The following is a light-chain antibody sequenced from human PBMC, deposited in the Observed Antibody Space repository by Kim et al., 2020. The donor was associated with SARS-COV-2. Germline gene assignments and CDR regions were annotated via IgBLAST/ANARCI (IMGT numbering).Light chain of an antibody. Sequence: QSALTQPASVSGSPGQSITISCTGTSSDVGGYNYVSWYQQHPGKAPKLMIYDVSNRPSGVSNRFSGSKSGNTASLTISGLQAEDESDYYCSLYISSSTLEGVVFGGGTKVTVL. CDR2: DVS. J-gene: IGLJ2*01. V-gene: IGLV2-14*03. CDR3: SLYISSSTLEGVV. CDR1: SSDVGGYNY.